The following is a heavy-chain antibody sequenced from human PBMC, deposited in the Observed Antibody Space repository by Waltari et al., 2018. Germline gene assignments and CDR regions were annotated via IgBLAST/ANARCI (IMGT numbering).Heavy chain of an antibody. Sequence: QVQLVQSGAEVKKPGSSVKVSCKASGGTFSSYAIRWVLQAPGQGLEWMGGIIPIFGTANYAQKFQGRVTITTDESTSTAYMELSSLRSEDTAVYYCARDPTHHCSSTSCSDPLDVWGQGTTVTVSS. D-gene: IGHD2-2*01. J-gene: IGHJ6*02. V-gene: IGHV1-69*05. CDR2: IIPIFGTA. CDR1: GGTFSSYA. CDR3: ARDPTHHCSSTSCSDPLDV.